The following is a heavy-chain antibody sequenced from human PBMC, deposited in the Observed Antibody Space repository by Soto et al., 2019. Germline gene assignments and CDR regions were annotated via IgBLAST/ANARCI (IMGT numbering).Heavy chain of an antibody. D-gene: IGHD3-3*01. J-gene: IGHJ4*02. Sequence: PSETLSLTCTVSGGSISNYYCNWIRQPAGKGLEWIGRIDTSGSTNYNPSLKSRVTMSVDTSKQEFSLKLISVTAADTAFYYCARGGQDFWSGPFDYWGRGALVTVSS. V-gene: IGHV4-4*07. CDR2: IDTSGST. CDR3: ARGGQDFWSGPFDY. CDR1: GGSISNYY.